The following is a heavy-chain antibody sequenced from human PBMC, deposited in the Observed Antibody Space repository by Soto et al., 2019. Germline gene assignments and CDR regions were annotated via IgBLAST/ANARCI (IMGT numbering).Heavy chain of an antibody. V-gene: IGHV3-23*01. CDR3: ARRPDGRYFDW. CDR2: ITASGAGT. D-gene: IGHD4-17*01. J-gene: IGHJ4*02. Sequence: GGSLRLSCAASGFSFNTYAMGWVRQAPGKGLEWVSSITASGAGTNFADSVKGRFTISRDQSNNILYLQLHNLRAEDTAVSYCARRPDGRYFDWWGEGTLVTVSS. CDR1: GFSFNTYA.